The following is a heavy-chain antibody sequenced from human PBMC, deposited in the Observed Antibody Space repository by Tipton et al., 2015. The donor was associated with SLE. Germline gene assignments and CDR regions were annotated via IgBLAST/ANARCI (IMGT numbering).Heavy chain of an antibody. Sequence: TLSLTCTVSGDSISSYYWTWIRQPPGKGLEWIGYIYYSGHTHYNLSLKSRVTISLDTSKNQFSLRLTSVTAADTAVYFCASLGLRLARARWYFDVWGRGTLVTVSS. CDR2: IYYSGHT. V-gene: IGHV4-59*01. J-gene: IGHJ2*01. CDR1: GDSISSYY. CDR3: ASLGLRLARARWYFDV. D-gene: IGHD3/OR15-3a*01.